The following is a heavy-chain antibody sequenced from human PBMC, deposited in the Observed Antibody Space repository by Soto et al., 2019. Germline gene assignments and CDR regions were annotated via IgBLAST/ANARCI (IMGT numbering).Heavy chain of an antibody. V-gene: IGHV3-15*07. J-gene: IGHJ4*03. CDR2: VKSKTDGGTT. CDR1: GFTFSNAW. D-gene: IGHD3-3*01. CDR3: ITDVYITSIIVRFDY. Sequence: GGSLRLSCAASGFTFSNAWINWVRQTPGKGLEWVGRVKSKTDGGTTDFAAPVKGRFAISRDDSKNMVYLEMNSLKTEDTAIYYCITDVYITSIIVRFDYWGHGTLV.